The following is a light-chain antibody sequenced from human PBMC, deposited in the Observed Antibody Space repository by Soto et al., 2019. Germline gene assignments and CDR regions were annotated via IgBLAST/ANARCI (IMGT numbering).Light chain of an antibody. CDR2: EVS. CDR1: SSDVGAYDY. Sequence: QSALTQPASVSGSPGQSITISCTGTSSDVGAYDYVSWYQHHPGKAPKLMIYEVSNRPSGVSTRFSGSKSVNTASLTISGLQAEDEADYYCSSYAGSSNVFGTGTKVTVL. V-gene: IGLV2-14*01. CDR3: SSYAGSSNV. J-gene: IGLJ1*01.